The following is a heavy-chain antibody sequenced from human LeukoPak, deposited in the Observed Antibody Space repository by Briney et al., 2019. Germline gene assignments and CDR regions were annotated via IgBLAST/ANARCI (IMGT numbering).Heavy chain of an antibody. V-gene: IGHV3-30*18. J-gene: IGHJ4*02. CDR1: GFTFSNCG. D-gene: IGHD1-26*01. CDR3: AKNSGSTAL. Sequence: PGGSLRLSCAASGFTFSNCGMHWVRQAPGKGLEWVSVISYDGSNKYYADSVKGRFTISRDNSKNTLYLQMTSLRAEDTAMYYCAKNSGSTALWGQGTLVTVSS. CDR2: ISYDGSNK.